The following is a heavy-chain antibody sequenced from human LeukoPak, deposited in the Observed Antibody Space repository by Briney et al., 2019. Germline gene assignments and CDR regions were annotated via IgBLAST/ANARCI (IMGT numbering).Heavy chain of an antibody. D-gene: IGHD4-17*01. Sequence: GESLKISCKASGYSFTSYWIGWVRQMPGKGLEWMGIIDPSDSETRYTPSFQGQVTISVDKSLTTADLQWSSLKASDTAMYYCARQEEYDYGDYGGYWGQGTLVTVSS. J-gene: IGHJ4*02. CDR3: ARQEEYDYGDYGGY. CDR1: GYSFTSYW. CDR2: IDPSDSET. V-gene: IGHV5-51*01.